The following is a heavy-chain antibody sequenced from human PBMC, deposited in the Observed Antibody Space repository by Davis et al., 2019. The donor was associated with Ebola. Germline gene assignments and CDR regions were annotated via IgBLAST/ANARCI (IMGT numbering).Heavy chain of an antibody. V-gene: IGHV1-69*05. CDR3: ARGHYYDRSGFFH. CDR1: GDTFSSFG. J-gene: IGHJ4*02. CDR2: IIPMFRSP. Sequence: SVKVSCKTSGDTFSSFGIGWVRQAPGQGLEWMGGIIPMFRSPNYAQKFQGRLTMTRDTSTSTVYMELSRLRSEDTAVYYCARGHYYDRSGFFHWGQGTLVTVSS. D-gene: IGHD3-22*01.